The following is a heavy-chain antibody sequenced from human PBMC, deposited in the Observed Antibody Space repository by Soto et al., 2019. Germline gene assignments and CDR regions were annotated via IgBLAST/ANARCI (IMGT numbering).Heavy chain of an antibody. D-gene: IGHD6-6*01. CDR1: GFTFSSYA. Sequence: EVQLLESGGSLVQPGGSLRLSCAASGFTFSSYAMSWFRQGPGKGLEWVSAISDSGTNTYYADSVKGRFTIYRDNSKSTLYLQMNSLRDEDTATYYCARSSSSSGPWGQGTLVRVSS. CDR2: ISDSGTNT. V-gene: IGHV3-23*01. J-gene: IGHJ4*02. CDR3: ARSSSSSGP.